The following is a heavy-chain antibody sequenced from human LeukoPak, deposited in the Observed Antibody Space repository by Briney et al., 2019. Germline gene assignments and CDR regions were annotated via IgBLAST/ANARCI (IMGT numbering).Heavy chain of an antibody. J-gene: IGHJ4*02. CDR2: IKQDGSEK. CDR1: GFTFSRYW. V-gene: IGHV3-7*01. CDR3: ARDQSPTTVTTCDY. Sequence: GGSLRLSCAASGFTFSRYWMTWVRQAPGKGLEWVANIKQDGSEKYYVDSVKGRFTISRDNSKNTLYLQMGGLRAEDMGVYYCARDQSPTTVTTCDYWGQGTLVTVSS. D-gene: IGHD4-17*01.